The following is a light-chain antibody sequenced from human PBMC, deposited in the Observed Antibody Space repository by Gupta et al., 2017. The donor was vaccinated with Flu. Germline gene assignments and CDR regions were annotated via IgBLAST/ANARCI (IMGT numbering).Light chain of an antibody. J-gene: IGKJ4*01. CDR2: DAS. CDR1: HHISNY. Sequence: DIQMTQSPSSLSASVGDRVTITCQASHHISNYLNWYQQKPGKAPKILIYDASSLETGVPSRFSGSGSGTDFTFTITSLQPEDIATYYCQQDGNLPLTFGGGTKVEIK. CDR3: QQDGNLPLT. V-gene: IGKV1-33*01.